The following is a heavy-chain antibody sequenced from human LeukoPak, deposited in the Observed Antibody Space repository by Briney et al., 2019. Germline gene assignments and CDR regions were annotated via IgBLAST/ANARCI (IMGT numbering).Heavy chain of an antibody. CDR1: GFTFSSYG. D-gene: IGHD4-23*01. V-gene: IGHV3-30*19. CDR2: ISYDGSIE. J-gene: IGHJ4*02. CDR3: ARGDYGGKKGGVDY. Sequence: GGSLRLSCAASGFTFSSYGMHWVRQAPGKGLEWVAVISYDGSIEYYADSVKGRFTISRDNSKNTLYLQMNSLRAEDTAVYYCARGDYGGKKGGVDYWGQGTLVTVSS.